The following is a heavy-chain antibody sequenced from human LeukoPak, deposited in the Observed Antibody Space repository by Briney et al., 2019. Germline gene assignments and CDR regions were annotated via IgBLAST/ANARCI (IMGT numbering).Heavy chain of an antibody. CDR3: ARDLRD. J-gene: IGHJ4*02. CDR2: INSDGSNT. CDR1: GFTFNSYR. D-gene: IGHD5/OR15-5a*01. V-gene: IGHV3-74*01. Sequence: GRSLRLSCAASGFTFNSYRMYWVRQAPGKGLLWVSRINSDGSNTTYADSVKGRLTVSRDNAKNTLYLQMNSLRVEDTAVYYCARDLRDWGQGTLVTVSS.